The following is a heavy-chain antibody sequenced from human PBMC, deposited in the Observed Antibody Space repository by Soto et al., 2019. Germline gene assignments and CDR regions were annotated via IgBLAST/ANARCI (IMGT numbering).Heavy chain of an antibody. V-gene: IGHV4-38-2*02. D-gene: IGHD3-22*01. CDR1: GYSISSDFY. CDR2: VSHSGGS. Sequence: SETLSLTCAVSGYSISSDFYWGWSRQPPGEGLEWIGRVSHSGGSYYTPSLKIRVTILLYTSKNQFYLNLNSVTAAYTAVYYCARDSHFYESSGYYYGPFDYWGLGTLVTVSS. CDR3: ARDSHFYESSGYYYGPFDY. J-gene: IGHJ4*02.